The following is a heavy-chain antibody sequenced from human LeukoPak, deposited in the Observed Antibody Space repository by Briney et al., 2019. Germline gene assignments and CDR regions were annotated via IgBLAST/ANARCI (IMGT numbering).Heavy chain of an antibody. Sequence: GGSLRLSCAASGFTFSSYGMHWVRQAPGKGLEWVAFIRYDGSNKYYADSVKGRFTISRDNSKNTLYLQMNSLRAEDTAVYYCAKVGPMVAVPSDAFDIWGQGTMVTASS. CDR1: GFTFSSYG. V-gene: IGHV3-30*02. D-gene: IGHD3-10*01. CDR3: AKVGPMVAVPSDAFDI. J-gene: IGHJ3*02. CDR2: IRYDGSNK.